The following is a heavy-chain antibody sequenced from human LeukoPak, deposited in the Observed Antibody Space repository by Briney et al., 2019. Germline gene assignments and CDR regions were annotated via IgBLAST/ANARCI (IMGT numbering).Heavy chain of an antibody. Sequence: ASVKVSCKASGYTFTSYYMHWVRQAPGQGLEWIGIINPSGGSTSYAQKFQGIVTMTRDMSTSTVYMELSSLRSEDTAVYYCARGGGYGYYFDYWGQGTLVTVSS. CDR3: ARGGGYGYYFDY. V-gene: IGHV1-46*01. D-gene: IGHD5-12*01. J-gene: IGHJ4*02. CDR2: INPSGGST. CDR1: GYTFTSYY.